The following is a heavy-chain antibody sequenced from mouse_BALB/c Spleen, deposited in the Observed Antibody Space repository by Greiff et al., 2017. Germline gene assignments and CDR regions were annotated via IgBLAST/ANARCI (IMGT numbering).Heavy chain of an antibody. Sequence: EVNVVESGGGLVQPGGSLRLSCATSGFTFTDYYMSWVRQPPGKALEWLGFIRNKANGYTTEYSASVKGRFTISRDNSQSILYLQMNTLRAEDSATYYCARDTGDYWGQGTSVTVSS. CDR3: ARDTGDY. V-gene: IGHV7-3*02. CDR1: GFTFTDYY. J-gene: IGHJ4*01. CDR2: IRNKANGYTT.